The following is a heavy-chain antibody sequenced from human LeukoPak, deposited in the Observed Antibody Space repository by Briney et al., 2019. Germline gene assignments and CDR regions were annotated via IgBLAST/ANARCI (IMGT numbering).Heavy chain of an antibody. Sequence: PGGSLGLSFAPSGFTPSVYSMNGVGRAPGRGLEGFSYIDSDTYGNTIYYPHTVKGRFTISRDNAKNSLYLQMDSLRDEDTAVYYCARDRDYAFDYWGQGTLVTVSS. D-gene: IGHD4-17*01. CDR2: IDSDTYGNTI. CDR3: ARDRDYAFDY. CDR1: GFTPSVYS. V-gene: IGHV3-48*02. J-gene: IGHJ4*02.